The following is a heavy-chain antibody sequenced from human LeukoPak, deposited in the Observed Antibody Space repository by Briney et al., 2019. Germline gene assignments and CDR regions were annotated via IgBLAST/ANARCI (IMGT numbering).Heavy chain of an antibody. D-gene: IGHD1-1*01. CDR1: GFTFNTYA. V-gene: IGHV3-64*01. CDR2: ISPNGGRT. J-gene: IGHJ4*02. CDR3: ARGRNWNDGYY. Sequence: GGSLRLSCAASGFTFNTYAMHWVRQAPGKGLEYVSAISPNGGRTHYAKSVKGRFTISRDNSKNTLFLQMGSLRAEDMAVYYCARGRNWNDGYYWGQGTLVTVSS.